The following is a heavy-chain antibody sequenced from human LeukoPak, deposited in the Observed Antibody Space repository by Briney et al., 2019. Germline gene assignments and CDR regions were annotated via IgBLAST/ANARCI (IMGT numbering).Heavy chain of an antibody. D-gene: IGHD5-18*01. CDR3: ARAGREEYSYGDRSYFDY. J-gene: IGHJ4*02. Sequence: ASVKVSCKASGYTFTSYFMHWVRQAPGQGLEWMGIINPSGASTSYAQKFQGRVTMTRDTSTSTVYTELSSLRPEDTAVYYCARAGREEYSYGDRSYFDYWGQGTLVTVSS. V-gene: IGHV1-46*01. CDR1: GYTFTSYF. CDR2: INPSGAST.